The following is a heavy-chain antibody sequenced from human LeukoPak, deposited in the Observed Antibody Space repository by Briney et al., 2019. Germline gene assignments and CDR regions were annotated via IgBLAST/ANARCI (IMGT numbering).Heavy chain of an antibody. CDR3: ARDRSLGVVVPGALDY. CDR1: GGTFSSYG. V-gene: IGHV1-69*13. Sequence: SVKVSCKASGGTFSSYGISWVRQAPGEGLEWMGGIIPIFGTANYAQKFQGRVTITADESTSTAYMELSSLRSEDTAVYYCARDRSLGVVVPGALDYWGQGTLVSVSS. J-gene: IGHJ4*02. D-gene: IGHD2-2*01. CDR2: IIPIFGTA.